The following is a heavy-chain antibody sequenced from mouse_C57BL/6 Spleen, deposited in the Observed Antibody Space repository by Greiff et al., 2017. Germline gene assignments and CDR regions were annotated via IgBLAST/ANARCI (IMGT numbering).Heavy chain of an antibody. CDR3: ARELRHPFYAMDY. D-gene: IGHD3-2*01. V-gene: IGHV5-4*01. Sequence: EVMLVESGGGLVKPGGSLKLSCAASGFTFSSYAMTWVRQTPGKRLEWVATISDGSSYTNYQDNVKGRVTISRDKANNNLYLQMSHLKSEDTAMYYCARELRHPFYAMDYWGKGTSVTVSS. CDR2: ISDGSSYT. J-gene: IGHJ4*01. CDR1: GFTFSSYA.